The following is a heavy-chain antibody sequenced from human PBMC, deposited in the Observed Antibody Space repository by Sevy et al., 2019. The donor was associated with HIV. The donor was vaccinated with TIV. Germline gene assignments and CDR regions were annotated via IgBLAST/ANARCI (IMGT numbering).Heavy chain of an antibody. Sequence: SETLSLTCTVSGGSISNSDSYWGWIRQPPGKGLGWIGSIYYSGSTYYNPSLKSRVTLSVDTSKNQFSLKVNSVTAADTVLYYGAGRRVEDYYGSGTPPLVNGPFDIWGQGTMVTVSS. D-gene: IGHD3-10*01. CDR2: IYYSGST. V-gene: IGHV4-39*01. CDR3: AGRRVEDYYGSGTPPLVNGPFDI. CDR1: GGSISNSDSY. J-gene: IGHJ3*02.